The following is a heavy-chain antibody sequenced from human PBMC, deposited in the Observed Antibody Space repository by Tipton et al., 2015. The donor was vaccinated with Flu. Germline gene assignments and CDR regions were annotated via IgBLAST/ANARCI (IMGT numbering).Heavy chain of an antibody. Sequence: TLSLTCTVSGGSISSGSYYWGWIRQPPGKGLEWIGSIYYSGSTYYNQSLKSRVTISVDTSKNQFSLKLSSVTAADTAVYYCARLKYGGSYMWYFDLRGRGTLVTVSS. CDR3: ARLKYGGSYMWYFDL. D-gene: IGHD1-26*01. CDR2: IYYSGST. CDR1: GGSISSGSYY. V-gene: IGHV4-39*07. J-gene: IGHJ2*01.